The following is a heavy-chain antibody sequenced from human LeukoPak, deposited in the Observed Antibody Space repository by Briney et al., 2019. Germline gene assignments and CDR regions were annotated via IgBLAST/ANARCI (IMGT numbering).Heavy chain of an antibody. Sequence: GGSLRLSCAASGFTVSSTYMSWVRQAPGKGLEWVSVIYSGGNTYYADSVKGRLTISRDNSKNTLYLQMNSLRVEDTAVYYCARQFGDYWGQGTLVTVSS. J-gene: IGHJ4*02. CDR2: IYSGGNT. V-gene: IGHV3-53*01. D-gene: IGHD3-10*01. CDR1: GFTVSSTY. CDR3: ARQFGDY.